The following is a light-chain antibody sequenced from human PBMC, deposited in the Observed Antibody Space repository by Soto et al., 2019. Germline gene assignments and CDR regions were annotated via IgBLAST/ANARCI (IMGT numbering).Light chain of an antibody. CDR3: QQYGSSPLT. V-gene: IGKV3-20*01. J-gene: IGKJ1*01. Sequence: EIVLTQSPGTLSLSPGERATLSCRASQSVSSNYLAWYQQKLGQAPRLLIYGASSRATGIPDRFSGSGSGTDFTLTISRLEPEDSAVYYCQQYGSSPLTFGQGTKVEIE. CDR2: GAS. CDR1: QSVSSNY.